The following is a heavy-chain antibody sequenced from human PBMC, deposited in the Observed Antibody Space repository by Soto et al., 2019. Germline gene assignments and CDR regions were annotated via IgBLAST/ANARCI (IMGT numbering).Heavy chain of an antibody. CDR1: GFTFSGSA. Sequence: PGGSLRLSCAASGFTFSGSAMHWVRQASGKGLEWVGRIRSKANSYATAYAASVKGRFTISRDDSKNTAYLQMNSLKTEDTAVYYCTRHRKPVLSGSYPDYYYYGMDVWGQGTTVTVSS. V-gene: IGHV3-73*01. D-gene: IGHD1-26*01. CDR2: IRSKANSYAT. J-gene: IGHJ6*02. CDR3: TRHRKPVLSGSYPDYYYYGMDV.